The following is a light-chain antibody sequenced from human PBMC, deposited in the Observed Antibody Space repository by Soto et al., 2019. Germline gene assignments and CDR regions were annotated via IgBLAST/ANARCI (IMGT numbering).Light chain of an antibody. CDR3: QQSYSTPYT. Sequence: DIQMTQSPSFLSASLGDRVTITCRASQTISSFLYWYQQRPGKAPKLLIYATSNLHSGVPSRFSGDGSGTDFTLTINSLQPEDFATYYCQQSYSTPYTFGQGTKL. J-gene: IGKJ2*01. CDR1: QTISSF. CDR2: ATS. V-gene: IGKV1-39*01.